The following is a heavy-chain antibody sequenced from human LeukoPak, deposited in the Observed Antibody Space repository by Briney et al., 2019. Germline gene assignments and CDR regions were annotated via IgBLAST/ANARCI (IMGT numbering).Heavy chain of an antibody. D-gene: IGHD5-18*01. J-gene: IGHJ4*02. Sequence: GGSLRLSCAASGFSFNSHAMNWVRQVPGKGLQWVSTIDASGVNTYYGNSVEGRFTISRDNSKNTLYLQMNSLRAEDTAVYYCAKDQGGYTYGSYDYWGQGTLVTVSS. V-gene: IGHV3-23*01. CDR1: GFSFNSHA. CDR3: AKDQGGYTYGSYDY. CDR2: IDASGVNT.